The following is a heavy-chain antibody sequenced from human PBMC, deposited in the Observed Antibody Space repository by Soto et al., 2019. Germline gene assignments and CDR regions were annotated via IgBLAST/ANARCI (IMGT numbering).Heavy chain of an antibody. Sequence: GGSLRLSCAVSGFTFDNYAMHWVRQAPGKGLEWVAGIIWNSAYIVYADSVKGRFTISRDNAKNSLHLQMDSLRAEDTALYYCVKDSTVSGVRQGLDFWGRGTLVTVSS. CDR1: GFTFDNYA. D-gene: IGHD6-19*01. J-gene: IGHJ4*02. CDR2: IIWNSAYI. CDR3: VKDSTVSGVRQGLDF. V-gene: IGHV3-9*01.